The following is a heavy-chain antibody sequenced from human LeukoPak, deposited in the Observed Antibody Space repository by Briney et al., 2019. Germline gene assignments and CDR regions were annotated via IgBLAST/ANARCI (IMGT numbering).Heavy chain of an antibody. V-gene: IGHV3-7*01. Sequence: GGSLRLSCAASGFTFSDSWMSWVRQAPGKGPEWVANIKEDESGKHYVDSVKGRFAVSRDNAKSSLFLQMNSLRVEDTAVYYCATYKNWVAGDVWGQGTTVSVSS. CDR3: ATYKNWVAGDV. CDR1: GFTFSDSW. CDR2: IKEDESGK. J-gene: IGHJ6*02. D-gene: IGHD7-27*01.